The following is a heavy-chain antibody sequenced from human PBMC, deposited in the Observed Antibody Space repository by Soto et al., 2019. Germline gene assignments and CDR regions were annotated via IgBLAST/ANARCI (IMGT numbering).Heavy chain of an antibody. CDR3: ARGNVDIVATIQIYYYYYMDA. V-gene: IGHV4-59*01. J-gene: IGHJ6*03. CDR2: IYYSGST. D-gene: IGHD5-12*01. Sequence: PSQPLPLTCTVAGGSSSSYDWSWIRKNPGKGLEWIGYIYYSGSTNYNPSLKSRVTISVDTSKNQFSLKLSSVTAADTAVYYCARGNVDIVATIQIYYYYYMDAWGKGTTVTVSS. CDR1: GGSSSSYD.